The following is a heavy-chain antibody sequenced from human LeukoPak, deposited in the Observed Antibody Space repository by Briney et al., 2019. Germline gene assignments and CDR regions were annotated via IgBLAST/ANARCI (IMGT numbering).Heavy chain of an antibody. CDR2: ISSSSSSI. CDR3: VRDPNTYYYGSGDFVS. D-gene: IGHD3-10*01. J-gene: IGHJ4*02. V-gene: IGHV3-48*02. CDR1: GFTFSSYS. Sequence: GGSLRLSCAASGFTFSSYSMTWVRQAPGKGLEWVSYISSSSSSIYYADSVMGRFTISRDNAQNSLYLQMNSLRDEDTAVYYCVRDPNTYYYGSGDFVSRGQGTLVTVSS.